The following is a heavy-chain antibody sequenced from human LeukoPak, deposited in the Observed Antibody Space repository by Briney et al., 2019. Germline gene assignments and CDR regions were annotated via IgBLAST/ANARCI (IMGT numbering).Heavy chain of an antibody. CDR1: GFTFSSYS. CDR3: ARDPQDYYGMDV. Sequence: GGSLRLSCAASGFTFSSYSMNWVRQAPGKGLEWVSSISSSSSYIYYADSVKGRFTISRDNAKNSLYLQMNSLRAEDTAEYYCARDPQDYYGMDVWGKGTTVTVSS. V-gene: IGHV3-21*01. CDR2: ISSSSSYI. J-gene: IGHJ6*04.